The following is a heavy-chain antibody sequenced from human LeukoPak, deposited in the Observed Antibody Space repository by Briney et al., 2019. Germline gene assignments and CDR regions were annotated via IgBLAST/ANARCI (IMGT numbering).Heavy chain of an antibody. Sequence: GGSLRLSCAASGFPFSSYDMTWVRQAPGRGLEGVSSIRPSGDNTYYGDSVKGRFTISRDNAKNTVYLQMNNMRVDDTAVYYCARVAGWHWFDPWGQGTLVTVSS. CDR1: GFPFSSYD. D-gene: IGHD6-19*01. J-gene: IGHJ5*02. CDR2: IRPSGDNT. CDR3: ARVAGWHWFDP. V-gene: IGHV3-23*01.